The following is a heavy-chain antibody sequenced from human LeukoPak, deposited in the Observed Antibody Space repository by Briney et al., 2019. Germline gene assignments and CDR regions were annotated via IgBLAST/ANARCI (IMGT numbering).Heavy chain of an antibody. J-gene: IGHJ4*02. Sequence: GGSLRLSCAASGFTFSSYGMHWVRQAPGKGLEWVAAISYDGRNKEYADSVKGRFTISRDNSKNTLYLQMNSLRVEDTAVYYCAKDRGYSHGFEYWGQGTLVTVSS. CDR2: ISYDGRNK. V-gene: IGHV3-30*18. CDR1: GFTFSSYG. D-gene: IGHD5-12*01. CDR3: AKDRGYSHGFEY.